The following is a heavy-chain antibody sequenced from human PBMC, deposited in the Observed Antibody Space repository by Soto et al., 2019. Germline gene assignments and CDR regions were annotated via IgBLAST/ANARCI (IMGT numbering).Heavy chain of an antibody. CDR1: GYTFINYD. V-gene: IGHV1-8*02. CDR3: ARMASSGTLNWFDP. J-gene: IGHJ5*02. Sequence: PSVKVSCKASGYTFINYDISWVRQATGQGLEWMGWMNPGSGKTGYANKFQGRVTMTRDASTSTAHLELSSLTSEDTAVYYCARMASSGTLNWFDPWGQGTLVTVSS. CDR2: MNPGSGKT.